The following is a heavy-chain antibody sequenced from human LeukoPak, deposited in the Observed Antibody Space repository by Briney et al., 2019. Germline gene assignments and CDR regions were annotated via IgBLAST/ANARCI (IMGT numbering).Heavy chain of an antibody. CDR2: IYYSGST. V-gene: IGHV4-59*01. CDR3: ARGADYGDYVIWFDP. J-gene: IGHJ5*02. Sequence: PSETLSLTCTVSGGSIGSYYWSWIRQPPGKGLEWIGYIYYSGSTNYNPSLKSRVTISVDTSKNQFSLKLSSVTAADTAVYYWARGADYGDYVIWFDPWGQGTLVTVSS. CDR1: GGSIGSYY. D-gene: IGHD4-17*01.